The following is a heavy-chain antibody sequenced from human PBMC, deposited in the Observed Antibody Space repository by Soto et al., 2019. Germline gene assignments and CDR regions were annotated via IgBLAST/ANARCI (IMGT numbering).Heavy chain of an antibody. CDR2: ISAYNGNT. V-gene: IGHV1-18*01. Sequence: QVQLVQSGAEVKKPGASVKVSCKASGYTFTSYGISWVRQAPGQGLEWMGWISAYNGNTKYAQKLQGRGTVTTDTSTSTAYMELRSLTSDDTAVYYCARDLAPGLVDHWGQGTLVTVSS. D-gene: IGHD1-26*01. J-gene: IGHJ4*02. CDR3: ARDLAPGLVDH. CDR1: GYTFTSYG.